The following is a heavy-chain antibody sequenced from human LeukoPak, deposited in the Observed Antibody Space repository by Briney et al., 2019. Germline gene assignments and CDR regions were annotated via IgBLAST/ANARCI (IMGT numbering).Heavy chain of an antibody. CDR3: ARLRVYCSGGSCYPAPLEP. D-gene: IGHD2-15*01. CDR1: GGSFSGYY. CDR2: INHSGST. Sequence: SETLSLTCAVYGGSFSGYYWSWIRQPPGKGLEWIGEINHSGSTNYNPSLKSRVTISVDTSKNQFSLKLSSVTAADTAVYYCARLRVYCSGGSCYPAPLEPWGQGTLVTVSS. V-gene: IGHV4-34*01. J-gene: IGHJ5*02.